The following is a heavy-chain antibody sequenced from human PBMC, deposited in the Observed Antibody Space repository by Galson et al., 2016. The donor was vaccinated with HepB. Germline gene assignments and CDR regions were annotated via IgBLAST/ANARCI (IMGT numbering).Heavy chain of an antibody. D-gene: IGHD3-10*01. CDR3: AGTRKNDYGSGSYGYNYGMEV. CDR1: GASFGDYY. Sequence: SETLSLTCAVYGASFGDYYWSWIRQTPAKGLEWIGEINLRGDTKYNPSLKSRVTISLDRSKNQFSLNLRSVNAADTALYHCAGTRKNDYGSGSYGYNYGMEVWGRGTLVTVSS. V-gene: IGHV4-34*01. CDR2: INLRGDT. J-gene: IGHJ2*01.